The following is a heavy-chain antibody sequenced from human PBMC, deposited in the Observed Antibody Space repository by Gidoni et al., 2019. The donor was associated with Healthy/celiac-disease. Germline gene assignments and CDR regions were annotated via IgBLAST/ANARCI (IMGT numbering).Heavy chain of an antibody. D-gene: IGHD3-10*01. Sequence: EVQLVESGGGLVQPGGSLRLPCAPSGFPFSRYSMNWVRQAPGKGLEWVSYISSSSSTIYYADSVKGRFTISRDNAKNSLYLQMNSLRAEDTAVYYCARPVLLWFGESDAFDIWGQGTMVTVSS. CDR3: ARPVLLWFGESDAFDI. V-gene: IGHV3-48*01. CDR2: ISSSSSTI. J-gene: IGHJ3*02. CDR1: GFPFSRYS.